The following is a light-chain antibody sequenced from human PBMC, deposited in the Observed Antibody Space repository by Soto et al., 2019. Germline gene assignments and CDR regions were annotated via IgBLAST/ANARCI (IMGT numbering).Light chain of an antibody. CDR3: FSFTTTSTHV. J-gene: IGLJ1*01. V-gene: IGLV2-18*02. Sequence: QSALTQPPSVSGSPGQSVTISCTGTSTDFVSYNRVSWYQQPPGTAPKLIIYEASNRPSGVPDRFSGSKSGNTASLTISGLQAADEAEYFCFSFTTTSTHVFXTGTKVTVL. CDR1: STDFVSYNR. CDR2: EAS.